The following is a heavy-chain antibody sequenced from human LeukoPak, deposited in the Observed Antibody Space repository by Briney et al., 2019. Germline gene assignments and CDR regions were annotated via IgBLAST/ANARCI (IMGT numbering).Heavy chain of an antibody. CDR1: GFTFSSYA. Sequence: GGSLRLSCAASGFTFSSYAMSWVRQAPGKGLEWVSAISGSGSSTYYADSVKGRFTISRDNSKNTLYLQMNGLRAEDTAVYYCAKDHGGAMIVVLISFFDYWGQGTLVTVSS. CDR3: AKDHGGAMIVVLISFFDY. V-gene: IGHV3-23*01. CDR2: ISGSGSST. D-gene: IGHD3-22*01. J-gene: IGHJ4*02.